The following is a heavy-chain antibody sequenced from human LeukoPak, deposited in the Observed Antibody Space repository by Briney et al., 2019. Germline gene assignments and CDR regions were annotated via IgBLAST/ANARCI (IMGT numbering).Heavy chain of an antibody. V-gene: IGHV4-59*01. CDR1: GGSISSYF. CDR3: ASLLLAYSDDGVSYGGPHLPD. J-gene: IGHJ4*02. D-gene: IGHD3-22*01. Sequence: SETLSLTCTVSGGSISSYFWTWIRQPPGKGLEYIGYTPYTGITNYNPSLKRRVTISLDTSKNQFYLELTSVTAADTAFYFCASLLLAYSDDGVSYGGPHLPDWGQGTLVTVYS. CDR2: TPYTGIT.